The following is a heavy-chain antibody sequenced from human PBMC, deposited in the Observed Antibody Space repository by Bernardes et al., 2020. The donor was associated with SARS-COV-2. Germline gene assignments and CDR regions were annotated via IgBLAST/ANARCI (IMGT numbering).Heavy chain of an antibody. J-gene: IGHJ4*02. CDR3: ARRPLWGYRFDF. CDR2: MSPNSGNT. V-gene: IGHV1-8*01. D-gene: IGHD2-21*01. CDR1: SYD. Sequence: SYDINWVRQATGQGLEWMGWMSPNSGNTGYAQKFQGRVTMARNTSINTAYMELNTLTSEDTAVYYCARRPLWGYRFDFWGQGTLVTASS.